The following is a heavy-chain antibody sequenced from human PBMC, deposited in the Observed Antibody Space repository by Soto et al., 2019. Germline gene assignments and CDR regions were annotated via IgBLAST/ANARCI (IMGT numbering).Heavy chain of an antibody. CDR2: ISGSGGST. D-gene: IGHD3-10*01. J-gene: IGHJ4*02. CDR3: AKDVVTGYYGSGSDVWGY. Sequence: EVQLLESGGGLVQPGGSLRLSCAASGFTFSSYAMSWVRQAPGKGLEWVSAISGSGGSTYYADSVKGRFTISRDNSKNTLYLQMNSLRAEDTAVYYCAKDVVTGYYGSGSDVWGYWGQGTLVTVSS. CDR1: GFTFSSYA. V-gene: IGHV3-23*01.